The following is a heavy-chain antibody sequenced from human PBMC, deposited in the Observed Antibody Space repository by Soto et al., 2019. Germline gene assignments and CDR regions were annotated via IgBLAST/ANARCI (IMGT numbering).Heavy chain of an antibody. V-gene: IGHV3-30*18. CDR2: ISYDGSNK. Sequence: PGGSLRLSCAASGFTFSSYGMHWVRQAPGKGLEWVAVISYDGSNKYYADSVKGRFTISRDNSKSTLYLQMNSLRAEDTAVYYCAKIGDSSSAWYMDCWGKGTTVTVSS. J-gene: IGHJ6*03. CDR3: AKIGDSSSAWYMDC. D-gene: IGHD6-6*01. CDR1: GFTFSSYG.